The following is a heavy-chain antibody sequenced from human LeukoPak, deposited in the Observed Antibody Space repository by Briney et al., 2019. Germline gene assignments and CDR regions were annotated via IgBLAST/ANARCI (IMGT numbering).Heavy chain of an antibody. CDR3: ARSPALQLLLMGYFDY. D-gene: IGHD2-15*01. V-gene: IGHV3-7*01. J-gene: IGHJ4*02. CDR1: GFTFSTYW. CDR2: IKEDGSEK. Sequence: PGGSLRLSCAASGFTFSTYWMSWVRQAPGKGLEWVANIKEDGSEKYYVDSVKGRFTISRDNAKNSLYLQMNSLRAEDTAVYYCARSPALQLLLMGYFDYWGQGTLVTVSS.